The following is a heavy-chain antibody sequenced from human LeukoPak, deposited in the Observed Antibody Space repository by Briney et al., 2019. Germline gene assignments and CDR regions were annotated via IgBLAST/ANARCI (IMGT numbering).Heavy chain of an antibody. V-gene: IGHV4-31*03. J-gene: IGHJ4*02. CDR1: GGSISSGGYY. CDR2: IYYSGST. CDR3: ARVKDYYDSSGYYDDY. D-gene: IGHD3-22*01. Sequence: SETLSLTCTVSGGSISSGGYYWSWIRQHPGKGLEWIGYIYYSGSTYYNPSLKSRVTISVDTSKNQFSLKLSSVTAADTAVYYCARVKDYYDSSGYYDDYWGQGTLVTVSS.